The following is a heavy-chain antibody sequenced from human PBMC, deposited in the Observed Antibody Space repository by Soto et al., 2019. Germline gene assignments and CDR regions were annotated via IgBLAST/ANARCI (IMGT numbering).Heavy chain of an antibody. J-gene: IGHJ6*02. V-gene: IGHV3-23*01. CDR1: GVTFSTHA. D-gene: IGHD3-10*01. CDR3: ASGSGNIRPYCLDV. CDR2: ISGSGGTI. Sequence: GGTLRLSCAAAGVTFSTHAMSWVCQAPVQGLEWVSTISGSGGTIYYTDAGKGRLTISRDKYKNALWLQMNSLRIENTALYYCASGSGNIRPYCLDVWGQGTTVTVSS.